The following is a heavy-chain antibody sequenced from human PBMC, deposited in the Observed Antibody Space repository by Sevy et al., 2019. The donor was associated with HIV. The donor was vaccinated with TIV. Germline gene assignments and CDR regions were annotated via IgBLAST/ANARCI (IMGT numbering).Heavy chain of an antibody. V-gene: IGHV4-59*13. Sequence: SETLSLTCTVSGGSISSYYWSWIRQPPGKGLEWIGYIYYSGSTNYNPSLKSRVTISVDTSKNQFSLKLSSVTAADTAVYYCARTALTKGRGPFDYWGQRTLVTVSS. CDR3: ARTALTKGRGPFDY. D-gene: IGHD1-1*01. CDR1: GGSISSYY. CDR2: IYYSGST. J-gene: IGHJ4*02.